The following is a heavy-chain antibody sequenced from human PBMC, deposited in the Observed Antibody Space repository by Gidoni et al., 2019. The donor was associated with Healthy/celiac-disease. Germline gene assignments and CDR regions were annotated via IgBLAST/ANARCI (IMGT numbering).Heavy chain of an antibody. CDR1: GFPFSSYS. V-gene: IGHV3-48*02. CDR3: ARSGGYSYGEDAFDI. Sequence: EVQLVESGGGLVQHGGSLRLSCAASGFPFSSYSMNWVRQAPGKGLEWVSYISSSSSTIYYADSVKGRFTISRDNAKNSLYLQMNSLRDEDTAVYYCARSGGYSYGEDAFDIWGQGTMVTVSS. D-gene: IGHD5-18*01. CDR2: ISSSSSTI. J-gene: IGHJ3*02.